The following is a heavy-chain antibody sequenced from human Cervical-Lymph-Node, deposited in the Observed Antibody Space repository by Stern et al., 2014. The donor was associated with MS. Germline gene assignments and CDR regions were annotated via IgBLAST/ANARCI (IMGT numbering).Heavy chain of an antibody. V-gene: IGHV3-21*01. Sequence: VQLVESGGGLVKPGGSLRLSCAASGFTFSSYNMNWVRQAPGKGLERVSSITSTGYRYNADSLKGRFTISRDNAKNSLYLHMNSLRAEDTAVYYCARDDLRSYYGMDVWGQGTTVTVSS. CDR2: ITSTGYR. CDR1: GFTFSSYN. CDR3: ARDDLRSYYGMDV. J-gene: IGHJ6*02.